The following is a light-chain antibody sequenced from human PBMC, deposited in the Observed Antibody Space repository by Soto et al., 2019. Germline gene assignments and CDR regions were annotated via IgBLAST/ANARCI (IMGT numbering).Light chain of an antibody. CDR2: HND. J-gene: IGLJ1*01. Sequence: QSVLTQPPSASGTPGQRVTISCSGSSSNVGINSVNWYQQVPGTTPRLLIYHNDQRPSGVSDRFSGSKSGTSASLAISGLQPEDEADYYCAAWDDSLNPSYVFGTGTKVTVL. V-gene: IGLV1-44*01. CDR1: SSNVGINS. CDR3: AAWDDSLNPSYV.